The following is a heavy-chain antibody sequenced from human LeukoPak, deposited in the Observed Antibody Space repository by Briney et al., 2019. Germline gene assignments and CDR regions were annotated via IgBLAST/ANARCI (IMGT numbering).Heavy chain of an antibody. J-gene: IGHJ4*02. CDR1: GYTFTGYA. Sequence: GASVKVSCKASGYTFTGYAISWVRQAPGQGLEWMGWISAYNGNTNYAQKLQGRVTMTTDTSTSTAYMELRSLRSDDTAVYYCARAGRGLVVTTQDYWGQGTLVTVSS. CDR2: ISAYNGNT. V-gene: IGHV1-18*01. CDR3: ARAGRGLVVTTQDY. D-gene: IGHD4-17*01.